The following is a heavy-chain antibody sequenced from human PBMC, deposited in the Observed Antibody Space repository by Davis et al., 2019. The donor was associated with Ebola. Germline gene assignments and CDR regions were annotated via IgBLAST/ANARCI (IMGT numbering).Heavy chain of an antibody. V-gene: IGHV3-9*01. D-gene: IGHD1-26*01. J-gene: IGHJ4*02. CDR2: ISWNSGSI. Sequence: GGSLRLSCAASGFTFDDYAMHWVRQAPGKGLEWVSGISWNSGSIGYADSVKGRFTISRDNAKNSLYLQMNSLRAEDTALYYCAKVSGSYYSSGVQDYFDYWGQGTLVTVSS. CDR3: AKVSGSYYSSGVQDYFDY. CDR1: GFTFDDYA.